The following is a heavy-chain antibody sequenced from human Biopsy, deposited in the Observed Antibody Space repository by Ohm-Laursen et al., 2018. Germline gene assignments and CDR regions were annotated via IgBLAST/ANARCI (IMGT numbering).Heavy chain of an antibody. V-gene: IGHV1-2*02. CDR1: GYTFNDYY. D-gene: IGHD3-10*01. Sequence: GDSVKASCKASGYTFNDYYIHWVRQSPGQGLEWMGWVNPNSGATNSAEKFRGRVTLTRDTSISAVYIELRRLKSDDAAVYFCARDRMTDVFGGPTRTDVFDSWGQGTPVTVSS. CDR2: VNPNSGAT. J-gene: IGHJ4*02. CDR3: ARDRMTDVFGGPTRTDVFDS.